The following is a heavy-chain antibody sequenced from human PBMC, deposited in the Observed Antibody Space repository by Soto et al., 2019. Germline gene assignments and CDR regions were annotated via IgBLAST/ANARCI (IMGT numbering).Heavy chain of an antibody. CDR2: IYYSGST. J-gene: IGHJ6*02. CDR3: ARLNQDPGPAYGMDV. Sequence: QLQLQESGPGLVKPSETLSLTCTVSGGSISSSSYYWGWIRQPPGKGLEWIGSIYYSGSTYYNPSLKSRVTISVDTSKNQLSLKLSSVTAADTAVYYCARLNQDPGPAYGMDVWGQGTTVTVSS. D-gene: IGHD2-2*01. CDR1: GGSISSSSYY. V-gene: IGHV4-39*01.